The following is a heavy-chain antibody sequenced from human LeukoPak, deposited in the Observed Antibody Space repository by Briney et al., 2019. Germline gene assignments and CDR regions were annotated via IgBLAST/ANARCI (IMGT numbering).Heavy chain of an antibody. CDR1: GFAFDDYA. Sequence: PGGSLRLSCAASGFAFDDYAMHWVRQPPGKGLEWVSLISADGGTTYYADSVKGRFTISRGNSRNSLYLQMISLRSEDTALYYCAKYGEAYSYSYWGQGTLVTVSS. V-gene: IGHV3-43*02. J-gene: IGHJ4*02. D-gene: IGHD2-21*01. CDR3: AKYGEAYSYSY. CDR2: ISADGGTT.